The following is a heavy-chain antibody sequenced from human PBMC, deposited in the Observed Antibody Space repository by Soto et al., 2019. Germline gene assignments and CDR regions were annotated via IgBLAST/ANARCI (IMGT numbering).Heavy chain of an antibody. J-gene: IGHJ4*02. CDR2: ISYDGSNK. CDR1: GFTFSSYA. CDR3: ARVGDSSGYMEMGYFDY. D-gene: IGHD3-22*01. Sequence: QVQLVESGGGVVQPGRSLRLSCAASGFTFSSYAMHWVRQAPGKGLEWVAVISYDGSNKYYADSVKGRFTISRDNSKNPLYLQMNSLRAEDTAVYYCARVGDSSGYMEMGYFDYWGQGTLVNVSS. V-gene: IGHV3-30-3*01.